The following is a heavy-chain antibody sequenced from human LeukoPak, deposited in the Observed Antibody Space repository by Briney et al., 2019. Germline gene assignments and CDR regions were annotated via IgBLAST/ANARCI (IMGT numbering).Heavy chain of an antibody. CDR2: IYYSGST. J-gene: IGHJ5*02. CDR1: GGSISSYY. CDR3: AGVGVVVPAFIFGFYP. D-gene: IGHD2-2*01. V-gene: IGHV4-59*01. Sequence: SETLSLTCTVSGGSISSYYWSWIRQPPGKGLEWIGYIYYSGSTNYNPSLKSRVTISVDTSKNQFSLKLSSVTAADTAVYYCAGVGVVVPAFIFGFYPGGKGTLVTFPS.